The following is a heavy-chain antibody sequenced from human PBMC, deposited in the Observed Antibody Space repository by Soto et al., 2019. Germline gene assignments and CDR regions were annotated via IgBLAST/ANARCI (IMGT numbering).Heavy chain of an antibody. CDR3: ARDGFEYSSSSPNGGYYYYGIDV. Sequence: SQTLSLTCAISGDSVSSNSAAWNWIRQSPSRGLGWLGRTYYRSKWYNDYAVSGKSRITINPDTSKNQFSLQLNSVTPEDTAVYYCARDGFEYSSSSPNGGYYYYGIDVWGQGTTVTVSS. D-gene: IGHD6-6*01. J-gene: IGHJ6*02. CDR2: TYYRSKWYN. CDR1: GDSVSSNSAA. V-gene: IGHV6-1*01.